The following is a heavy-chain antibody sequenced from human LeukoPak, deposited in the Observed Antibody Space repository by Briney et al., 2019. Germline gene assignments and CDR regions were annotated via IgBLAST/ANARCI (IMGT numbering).Heavy chain of an antibody. J-gene: IGHJ4*02. V-gene: IGHV1-2*02. CDR2: INPNSGGT. CDR3: ARETVVPAATVDY. Sequence: ASVKVSCKASGYTFTSYGISWVRQAPGQGLEWMGWINPNSGGTNYAQKFQGRVTMTRDTSISTAYMELSRLRSDDTAVYYCARETVVPAATVDYWGQGTLVTVSS. CDR1: GYTFTSYG. D-gene: IGHD2-2*01.